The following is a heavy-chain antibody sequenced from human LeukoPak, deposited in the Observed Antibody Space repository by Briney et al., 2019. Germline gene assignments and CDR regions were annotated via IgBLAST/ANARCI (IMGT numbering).Heavy chain of an antibody. D-gene: IGHD2-15*01. V-gene: IGHV1-2*02. CDR1: GYTFTSYD. J-gene: IGHJ4*02. Sequence: ASVKVSCKASGYTFTSYDINWVRQATGQGLEWMGWINPNSGGTNYAQKFQGRVTMTRDTSISTAYMELSRLRSDDTAVYYCARVVAEDYWGQGTLVTVSS. CDR2: INPNSGGT. CDR3: ARVVAEDY.